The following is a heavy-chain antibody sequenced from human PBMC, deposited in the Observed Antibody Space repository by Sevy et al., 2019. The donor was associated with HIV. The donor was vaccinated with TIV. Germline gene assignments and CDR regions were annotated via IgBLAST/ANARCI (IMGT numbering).Heavy chain of an antibody. V-gene: IGHV3-48*02. Sequence: GGSLRLSCAASGFTFSSYSMNWVRQAPGKGLEWVSYISSSSSTIYYADSVKGRFTISRDNAQNSLYLQMNSLRDEDTAVYYCARAVLENYYDSSGYPDAFDIWGQGTMVTVSS. CDR3: ARAVLENYYDSSGYPDAFDI. J-gene: IGHJ3*02. D-gene: IGHD3-22*01. CDR2: ISSSSSTI. CDR1: GFTFSSYS.